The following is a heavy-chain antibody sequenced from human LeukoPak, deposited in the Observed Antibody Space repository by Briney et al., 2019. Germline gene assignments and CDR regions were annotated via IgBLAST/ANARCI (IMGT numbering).Heavy chain of an antibody. CDR2: INYSGST. CDR3: ARAPVVVVVAATSYYYYYGMDV. V-gene: IGHV4-34*01. J-gene: IGHJ6*02. Sequence: SETLSLTCAVYGGSFSGYYWSWIRQPPGKGLEWIGEINYSGSTNYNPSLKSRVTISVDTSKNQFSLKLSSVTAADTAVYYCARAPVVVVVAATSYYYYYGMDVWGQGTTVTVSS. D-gene: IGHD2-15*01. CDR1: GGSFSGYY.